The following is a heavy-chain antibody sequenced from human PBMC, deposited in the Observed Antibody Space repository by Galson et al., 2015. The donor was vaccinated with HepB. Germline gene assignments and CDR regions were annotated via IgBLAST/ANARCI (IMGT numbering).Heavy chain of an antibody. CDR2: ISGDNTHR. D-gene: IGHD4-23*01. CDR3: ARTHYGGPADYYFDL. CDR1: GYTFTTFG. V-gene: IGHV1-18*04. J-gene: IGHJ2*01. Sequence: SVKVSCKASGYTFTTFGLTWVRQAPGQGLEWLGWISGDNTHRNYAQKVQGRATMSTDSSSSTAYLELRNLTSDDTALYYCARTHYGGPADYYFDLWGRGTLVTVSS.